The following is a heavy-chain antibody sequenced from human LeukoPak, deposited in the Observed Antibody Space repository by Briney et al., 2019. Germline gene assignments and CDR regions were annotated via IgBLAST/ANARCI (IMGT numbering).Heavy chain of an antibody. CDR2: ISAYNGNT. CDR1: GYTFNTYG. D-gene: IGHD4/OR15-4a*01. J-gene: IGHJ4*02. V-gene: IGHV1-18*01. CDR3: ARGGADLDY. Sequence: ASVKVSCKASGYTFNTYGISWVRQAPGQGLEWMGWISAYNGNTNCAQKSKGRVTMTIDTSTSTVHMELRSLRSDDTAVYYCARGGADLDYWGQGTLVTVSS.